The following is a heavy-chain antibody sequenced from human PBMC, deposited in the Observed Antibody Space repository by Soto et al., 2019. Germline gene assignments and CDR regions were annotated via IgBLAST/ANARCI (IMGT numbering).Heavy chain of an antibody. D-gene: IGHD3-22*01. CDR2: INPNSGGT. CDR1: GYTFTGYY. CDR3: ARSYYDSSGYTYNWFDP. Sequence: VKVSCKASGYTFTGYYMHWVRQAPGQGLEWMGWINPNSGGTNYAQKFQGRVTMTRDTSISTAYMELSRLRSDDTAVYYCARSYYDSSGYTYNWFDPWGQGTLVTVSS. J-gene: IGHJ5*02. V-gene: IGHV1-2*02.